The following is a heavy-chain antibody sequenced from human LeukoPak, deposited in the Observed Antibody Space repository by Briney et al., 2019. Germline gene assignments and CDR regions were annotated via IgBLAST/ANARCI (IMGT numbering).Heavy chain of an antibody. CDR1: GCTFSSYA. J-gene: IGHJ4*02. CDR3: AKDHDIFTGYTDE. V-gene: IGHV3-23*01. CDR2: ISGSGGSK. D-gene: IGHD3-9*01. Sequence: GETLSLSCAASGCTFSSYAMSWVRQPPGKGLEWVSAISGSGGSKYYADPEKGRFTIYRENSTNTLYLQINCLRAEDTAVYYCAKDHDIFTGYTDEGGQGTLVTVP.